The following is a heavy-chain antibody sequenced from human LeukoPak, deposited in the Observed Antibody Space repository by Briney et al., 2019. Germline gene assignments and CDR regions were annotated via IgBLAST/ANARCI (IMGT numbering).Heavy chain of an antibody. Sequence: GGSLRLSCAASGFTFSSFAMSWVRQAPGKGLEWVSGFSETNSGIYYADSVKGRFSISRDNSKNTLFLQMNSLRAEDTAVYSCAKSGWYESSGPLYYFDYWGQGTLVTVSS. J-gene: IGHJ4*02. CDR3: AKSGWYESSGPLYYFDY. CDR2: FSETNSGI. V-gene: IGHV3-23*01. D-gene: IGHD3-22*01. CDR1: GFTFSSFA.